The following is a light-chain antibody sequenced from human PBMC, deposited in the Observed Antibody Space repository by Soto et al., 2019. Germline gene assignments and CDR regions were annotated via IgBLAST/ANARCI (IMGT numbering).Light chain of an antibody. Sequence: QSVLTQPPSVSGAPGQRVTISCTGSNSNIGAGYDVHWYQQLPGTAPKLMIYEVSKRPSGVPDRFSGSKSGNTASLTISGLQAADEADYYCSLYTSENAYVFGTGTKVTVL. V-gene: IGLV1-40*01. CDR1: NSNIGAGYD. CDR2: EVS. CDR3: SLYTSENAYV. J-gene: IGLJ1*01.